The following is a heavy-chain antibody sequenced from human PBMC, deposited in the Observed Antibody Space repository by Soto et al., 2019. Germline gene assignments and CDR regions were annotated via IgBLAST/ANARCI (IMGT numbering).Heavy chain of an antibody. CDR2: IYSGGST. Sequence: AGGSLRLSCAASGVTGISNYMSWVRQAPGKGLEWVSVIYSGGSTYYADSVKGRFTISRDNSKNTLYLQMNSLRAEDTAVYYCARDQTVDTAMAGRGAFDIWGQGTMVTVSS. V-gene: IGHV3-66*01. J-gene: IGHJ3*02. D-gene: IGHD5-18*01. CDR1: GVTGISNY. CDR3: ARDQTVDTAMAGRGAFDI.